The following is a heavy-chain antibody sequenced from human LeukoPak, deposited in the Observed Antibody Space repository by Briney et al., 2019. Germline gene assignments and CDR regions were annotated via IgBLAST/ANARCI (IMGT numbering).Heavy chain of an antibody. V-gene: IGHV3-23*01. CDR3: AKDRYCSTTNCPYDY. D-gene: IGHD2-2*01. Sequence: GGSLRLSCAASGFTSSDYTMNWVRQAPGKGLGWVSGISVSDDSTYYADSVKGRFTMSRDNSNNMLYLQMNSLRAEDTAVYYSAKDRYCSTTNCPYDYWGQGTLVTVSS. CDR1: GFTSSDYT. CDR2: ISVSDDST. J-gene: IGHJ4*02.